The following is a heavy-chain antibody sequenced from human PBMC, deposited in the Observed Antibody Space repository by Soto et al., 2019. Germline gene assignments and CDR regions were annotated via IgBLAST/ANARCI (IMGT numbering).Heavy chain of an antibody. Sequence: GGSLRLSCAASGFIFTNYALNWLRQAPGKGLEWVSVIGGRGNSAYYADSVQGRFTISRDNSKNTLSLQMSSLTADDTAIYYCVREGRGSFDFWGRGTMVTV. CDR3: VREGRGSFDF. CDR2: IGGRGNSA. J-gene: IGHJ3*01. V-gene: IGHV3-23*01. D-gene: IGHD5-12*01. CDR1: GFIFTNYA.